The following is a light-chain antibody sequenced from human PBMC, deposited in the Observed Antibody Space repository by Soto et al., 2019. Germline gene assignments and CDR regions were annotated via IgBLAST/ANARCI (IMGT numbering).Light chain of an antibody. CDR1: QSVSSY. CDR2: DAS. CDR3: QQRSNWPLLT. J-gene: IGKJ4*01. V-gene: IGKV3-11*01. Sequence: EIVLTQSPATLSLSPGERATLSCRASQSVSSYLAWYQQKPGQAPRLLIYDASNRATGIPARFSGSGSGTDFTRPISSLEPEDFAVYYCQQRSNWPLLTFGGGTKVEIK.